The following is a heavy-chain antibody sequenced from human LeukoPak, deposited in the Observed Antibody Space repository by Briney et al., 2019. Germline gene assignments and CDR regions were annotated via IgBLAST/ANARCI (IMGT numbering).Heavy chain of an antibody. Sequence: PSETLSLTCNVSGGSTTSYYWGWIRQPPGKGLEWIGHIYYRGGTTYSPSLKSRVTMSVDTSRNQVSLKLNSVTAADTAVYYCARTMVAADFYGMDVWGQGTTVTVSS. CDR2: IYYRGGT. D-gene: IGHD2-15*01. CDR1: GGSTTSYY. J-gene: IGHJ6*02. CDR3: ARTMVAADFYGMDV. V-gene: IGHV4-59*08.